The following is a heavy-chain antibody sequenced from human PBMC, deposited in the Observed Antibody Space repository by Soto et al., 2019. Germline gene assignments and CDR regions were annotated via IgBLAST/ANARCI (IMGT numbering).Heavy chain of an antibody. CDR2: IYYSGST. CDR1: GGSISSYY. J-gene: IGHJ3*02. CDR3: ARGRGYSYGAFDI. Sequence: SETLSLTCTVSGGSISSYYWSWIRQPPGKGLEWIGYIYYSGSTNYNPSLKSRVTISVDTSKNQFSLKLSSVTAADTAVYYCARGRGYSYGAFDIWGQGTMVTVSS. D-gene: IGHD5-18*01. V-gene: IGHV4-59*01.